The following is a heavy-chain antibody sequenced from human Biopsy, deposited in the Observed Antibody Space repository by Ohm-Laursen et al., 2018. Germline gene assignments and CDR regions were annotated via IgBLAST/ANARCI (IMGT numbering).Heavy chain of an antibody. CDR3: AKHGSGWTGDDAFHI. CDR2: ISYSRDT. V-gene: IGHV4-59*08. D-gene: IGHD6-19*01. J-gene: IGHJ3*02. CDR1: GGSISGSS. Sequence: SDTLSLTCAVSGGSISGSSWSWIRQAPGKGLEWTGYISYSRDTNYNPSLKSRITISVDTSKNQFSLKLTSATAADTAVYYCAKHGSGWTGDDAFHIWGQGTMVTVSS.